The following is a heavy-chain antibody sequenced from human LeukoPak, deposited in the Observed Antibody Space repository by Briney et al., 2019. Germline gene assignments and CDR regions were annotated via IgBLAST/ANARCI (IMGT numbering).Heavy chain of an antibody. J-gene: IGHJ3*02. CDR3: ARDELRFLEWLPGDVAFDI. Sequence: GGSLRLSCAAPGFTFSSYAMHWVRQAPGKGLEWVAVISYDGSNKYYADSVKGRFTISRDNAKNSLYLQMNSLRAEDTAVYYCARDELRFLEWLPGDVAFDIWGQGTMVTVSS. CDR2: ISYDGSNK. D-gene: IGHD3-3*01. CDR1: GFTFSSYA. V-gene: IGHV3-30-3*01.